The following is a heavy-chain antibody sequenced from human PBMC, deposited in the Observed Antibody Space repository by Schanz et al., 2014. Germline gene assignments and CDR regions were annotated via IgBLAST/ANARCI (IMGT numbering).Heavy chain of an antibody. V-gene: IGHV3-53*01. CDR1: GFTVNTNY. CDR3: ARDEGRDGYNLAFDV. Sequence: EVQLVESGGGLIQPGGSLRLSCAVSGFTVNTNYMSWVRQAPGRGLEWVSTIYINAGSTRYADSVKGRFIISRDSSKNTLFLQMNSLRPEDTAVYFCARDEGRDGYNLAFDVWGQGTLVTVSS. J-gene: IGHJ3*01. D-gene: IGHD5-12*01. CDR2: IYINAGST.